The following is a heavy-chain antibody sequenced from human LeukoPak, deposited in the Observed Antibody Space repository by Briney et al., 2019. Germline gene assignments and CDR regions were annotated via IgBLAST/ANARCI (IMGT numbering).Heavy chain of an antibody. CDR3: ARRVLSTRWFDP. V-gene: IGHV4-34*01. J-gene: IGHJ5*02. D-gene: IGHD3-10*01. Sequence: LGTLSLTSADYVGSFSGYYWSWRRQPPGRGLEWIGEINHSGSTYYNPSLKSRVTISVDTSKNQFSLKLSSVTAADTAVYYGARRVLSTRWFDPWAQGTLVTVSS. CDR2: INHSGST. CDR1: VGSFSGYY.